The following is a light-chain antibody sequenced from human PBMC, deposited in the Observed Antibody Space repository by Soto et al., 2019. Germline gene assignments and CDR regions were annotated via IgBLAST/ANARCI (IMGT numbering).Light chain of an antibody. CDR2: YGT. Sequence: SYELTQPPSVSVAPGKTATITCGANNIGGKSVHWYQQKAGQAPVLVISYGTDRPSGIPERFSGSNSGNPATLTISRVEAGDEADYYCQVWDSSSDHPVFGGGTKLTVL. CDR1: NIGGKS. CDR3: QVWDSSSDHPV. V-gene: IGLV3-21*04. J-gene: IGLJ2*01.